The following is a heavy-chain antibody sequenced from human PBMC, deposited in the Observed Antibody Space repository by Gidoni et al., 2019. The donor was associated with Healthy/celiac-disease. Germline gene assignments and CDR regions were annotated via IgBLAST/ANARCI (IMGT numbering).Heavy chain of an antibody. CDR1: GFTFSSYA. J-gene: IGHJ6*02. CDR2: ISGSGGST. CDR3: ANCRRSHYYYGMDV. V-gene: IGHV3-23*01. Sequence: EVQLLESVGGLVQPGGSLRLSCAASGFTFSSYAMSWVRQAPGKGLEWVSAISGSGGSTYYADSVKGRFTISRDNSKNTLYLQMNSLRAEDTAVYYCANCRRSHYYYGMDVWGQGTTVTVSS.